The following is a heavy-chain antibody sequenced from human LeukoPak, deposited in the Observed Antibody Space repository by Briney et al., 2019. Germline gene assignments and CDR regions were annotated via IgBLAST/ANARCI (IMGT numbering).Heavy chain of an antibody. J-gene: IGHJ4*02. CDR3: AKKIKAAHYSSGCFDY. Sequence: GGSLRLSCAASGFTFSSYSMNWVRQAPGKGLEWVSGISGTGSSTYYADSVKGRLTISRDNSKNTLYLQMHSLRADDTAVYYCAKKIKAAHYSSGCFDYWGQGALVTVSS. V-gene: IGHV3-23*01. CDR1: GFTFSSYS. CDR2: ISGTGSST. D-gene: IGHD6-19*01.